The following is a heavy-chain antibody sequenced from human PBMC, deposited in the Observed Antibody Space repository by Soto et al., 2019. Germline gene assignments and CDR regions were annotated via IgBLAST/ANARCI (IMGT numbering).Heavy chain of an antibody. J-gene: IGHJ4*02. CDR2: ISHDGAFK. V-gene: IGHV3-30*18. D-gene: IGHD6-13*01. Sequence: QRHLVESGGGVVQPGRSLRLSCAASGFSFSSYGMHWIRQAPGKGLEWVAVISHDGAFKDYAVSVKGRFTISRDKSENTLFLEMNSLGPSDTAVYYCAKDYGPKAPYPYSNTHTDFWGQGTRVTVSS. CDR3: AKDYGPKAPYPYSNTHTDF. CDR1: GFSFSSYG.